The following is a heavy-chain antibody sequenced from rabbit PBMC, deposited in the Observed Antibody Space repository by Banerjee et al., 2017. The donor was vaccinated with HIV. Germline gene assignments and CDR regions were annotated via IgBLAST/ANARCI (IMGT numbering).Heavy chain of an antibody. Sequence: QQQLEESGGGLVKPEGSLTLTCKASGFDLSSYYYMCWVRQAPGEGLEWIACIYAGSSGSTYYASWAKGRFTISKASSTTVTLQMTSLTAADTATYFCARGQVVPYYFNLWGPGTLVTVS. CDR3: ARGQVVPYYFNL. V-gene: IGHV1S45*01. CDR2: IYAGSSGST. CDR1: GFDLSSYYY. J-gene: IGHJ4*01. D-gene: IGHD4-2*01.